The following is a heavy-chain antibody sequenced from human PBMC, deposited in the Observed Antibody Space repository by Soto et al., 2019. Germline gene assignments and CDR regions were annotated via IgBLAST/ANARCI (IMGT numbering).Heavy chain of an antibody. CDR1: GYTFTGYY. CDR3: ARGHGRGGGGYDI. CDR2: INPNSGGT. J-gene: IGHJ3*02. D-gene: IGHD3-16*01. V-gene: IGHV1-2*04. Sequence: ASVKVSCKASGYTFTGYYMHWVRQAPGQGLEWMGWINPNSGGTNYAQKFQGWVTMTRDTSISTAYMELSRLRSDDTAVYYCARGHGRGGGGYDIWRRGTMVTVSS.